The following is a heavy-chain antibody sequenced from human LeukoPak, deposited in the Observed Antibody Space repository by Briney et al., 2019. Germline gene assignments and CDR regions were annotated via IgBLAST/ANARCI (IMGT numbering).Heavy chain of an antibody. D-gene: IGHD2-21*02. CDR3: AKDVSSCGGDCPDS. Sequence: GGSLRPSCVASGFTFTTYPMSWVRQAPGKGLEWVSGISVSGGSTYYADSVKGRFTISSDNSKNTVYLQMNSLRAEETAIYYCAKDVSSCGGDCPDSWGQGTLVTVSS. J-gene: IGHJ4*02. CDR1: GFTFTTYP. V-gene: IGHV3-23*01. CDR2: ISVSGGST.